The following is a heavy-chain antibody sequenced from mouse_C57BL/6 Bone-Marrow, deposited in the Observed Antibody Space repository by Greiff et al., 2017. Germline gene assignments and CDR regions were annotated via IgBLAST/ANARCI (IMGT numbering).Heavy chain of an antibody. CDR1: GYSFTGYY. V-gene: IGHV1-42*01. J-gene: IGHJ3*01. Sequence: EVQLVESGPELVKPGASVKISCKASGYSFTGYYMNWVKQSPEKSLEWIGEINPSTGGTTYNQKFKAKAPLTVDKSSSTAYMQLKSLTSEDAAVYYCARGRFAYWGQGTLVTVSA. CDR3: ARGRFAY. CDR2: INPSTGGT.